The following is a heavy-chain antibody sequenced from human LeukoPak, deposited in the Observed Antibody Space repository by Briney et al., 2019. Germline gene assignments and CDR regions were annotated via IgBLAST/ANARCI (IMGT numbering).Heavy chain of an antibody. CDR1: GGSITNYY. J-gene: IGHJ4*02. Sequence: PSETLSLTCTVSGGSITNYYWGWIRQPPGKQLEWIGYIYYSGSTNYNPSLKSRVTISVDTSKNQFSLKLSSVTAADTAVYYCARDQTYSGSGIYTYFDYWGQGILVTVSS. CDR2: IYYSGST. D-gene: IGHD3-10*01. V-gene: IGHV4-59*01. CDR3: ARDQTYSGSGIYTYFDY.